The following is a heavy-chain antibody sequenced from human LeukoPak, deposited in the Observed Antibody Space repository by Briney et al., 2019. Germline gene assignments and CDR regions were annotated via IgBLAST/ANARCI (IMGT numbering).Heavy chain of an antibody. D-gene: IGHD6-13*01. CDR1: GFIFSMYN. Sequence: ASVKVSCKTSGFIFSMYNIHWVRQAPGQGLEWMGWINTETGNPTYAQGFTGRFVFSLDTSVSTAYLQISSLKAEDTAVYYCARGWKAAAGPYNWFDPWGQGTLVTVSS. CDR3: ARGWKAAAGPYNWFDP. CDR2: INTETGNP. V-gene: IGHV7-4-1*02. J-gene: IGHJ5*02.